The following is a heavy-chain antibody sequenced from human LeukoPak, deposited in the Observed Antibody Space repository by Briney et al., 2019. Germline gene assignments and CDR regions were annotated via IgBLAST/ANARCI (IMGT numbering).Heavy chain of an antibody. CDR3: ARAPCSGGSCYFDYYYYMDX. D-gene: IGHD2-15*01. CDR2: IIPIFCTA. Sequence: GASVKVSCKASGGTFSSYAISWVRQAPGQGLGWMGGIIPIFCTANYAQKFQGRVTITTDESTSTAYMELSSLRSEDTAVYYCARAPCSGGSCYFDYYYYMDXWGKGTTVTVSS. J-gene: IGHJ6*03. CDR1: GGTFSSYA. V-gene: IGHV1-69*05.